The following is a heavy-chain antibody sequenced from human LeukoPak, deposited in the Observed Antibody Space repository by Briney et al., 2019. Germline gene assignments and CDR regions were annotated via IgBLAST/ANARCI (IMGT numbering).Heavy chain of an antibody. CDR1: GFTFSSYD. J-gene: IGHJ6*02. Sequence: PGGSLRLSCAASGFTFSSYDMHSGRQATGKGLEWVSAIGTAGDTYYPGSVKGRFTISRENAKNSLYLQMNSLRAGDTAVYYCARGGCSSTSCYTGDYYYYGMDVWGQGTTVTVSS. CDR2: IGTAGDT. CDR3: ARGGCSSTSCYTGDYYYYGMDV. D-gene: IGHD2-2*02. V-gene: IGHV3-13*01.